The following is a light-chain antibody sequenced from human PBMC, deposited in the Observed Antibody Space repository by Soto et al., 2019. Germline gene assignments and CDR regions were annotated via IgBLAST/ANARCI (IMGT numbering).Light chain of an antibody. CDR1: SSNIGAGYD. V-gene: IGLV1-40*01. J-gene: IGLJ1*01. CDR2: GNS. Sequence: QSVLTQPPSVSGAPGQRVTISCTGGSSNIGAGYDVHWYQQLPGTAPKLLLYGNSNRPSGVPDRFSGSKSGTSTSLAITGLQAEDEADYCCQSYDSSLSGDVFGTGTKLTVL. CDR3: QSYDSSLSGDV.